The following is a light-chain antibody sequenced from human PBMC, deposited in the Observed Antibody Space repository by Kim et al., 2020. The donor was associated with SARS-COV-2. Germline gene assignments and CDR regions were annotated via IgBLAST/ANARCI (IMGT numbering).Light chain of an antibody. Sequence: DIQMTQSPSSVSASVGDRVTITCRARQGISSWLAWHQQKPGKAPKLLIYAASSLQSGVPSRFSGSGSGTDFTLTISSLQPEDFATYYCQQANSFPYSFGQGTKLEI. V-gene: IGKV1-12*01. CDR1: QGISSW. J-gene: IGKJ2*03. CDR2: AAS. CDR3: QQANSFPYS.